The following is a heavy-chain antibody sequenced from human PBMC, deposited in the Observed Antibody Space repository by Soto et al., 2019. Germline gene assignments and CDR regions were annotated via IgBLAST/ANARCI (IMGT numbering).Heavy chain of an antibody. J-gene: IGHJ4*02. CDR3: AKDVWGSSAADY. CDR1: GFTFSSYA. V-gene: IGHV3-23*01. Sequence: EVQLLESGGGLVQPGGSLRLSCAASGFTFSSYAMSWVRQAPGKGLEWVSAISGSGGSTYYADSVKGRFTISRDNSKNTLYLQMNSLRAEDTDVYYCAKDVWGSSAADYWGQGTLVTVSS. D-gene: IGHD6-6*01. CDR2: ISGSGGST.